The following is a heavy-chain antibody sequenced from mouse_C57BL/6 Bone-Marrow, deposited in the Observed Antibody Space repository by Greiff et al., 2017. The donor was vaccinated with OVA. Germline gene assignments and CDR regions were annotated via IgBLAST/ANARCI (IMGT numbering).Heavy chain of an antibody. D-gene: IGHD6-1*01. J-gene: IGHJ1*03. CDR1: GYSFTSCYY. V-gene: IGHV3-6*01. CDR3: AKAHCCIPYFDV. CDR2: ISYDGST. Sequence: EVQLQESGPGLVKPSQSLSLTCSVTGYSFTSCYYWYLIRQPPGNLLECMGIISYDGSTNYNPSFKNRISITRDTSKNQSLLKLNSVAAEDTATDSCAKAHCCIPYFDVWGTGTTVTVSS.